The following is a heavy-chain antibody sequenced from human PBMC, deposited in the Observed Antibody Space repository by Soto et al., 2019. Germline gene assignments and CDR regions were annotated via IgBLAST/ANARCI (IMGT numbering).Heavy chain of an antibody. CDR2: ISAYNGNT. D-gene: IGHD2-15*01. V-gene: IGHV1-18*01. CDR1: GYTFSSYG. CDR3: ARDLGRYCSGGSCSIFDY. J-gene: IGHJ4*02. Sequence: QVQLVQSGAEVKKPGASVKVSCKASGYTFSSYGISWVRQAPGQGLEWMGWISAYNGNTNYAQKLQGRVTMTTDTSTSTAYMELRSLRSDDTAVDYCARDLGRYCSGGSCSIFDYWGQGTLVTVSS.